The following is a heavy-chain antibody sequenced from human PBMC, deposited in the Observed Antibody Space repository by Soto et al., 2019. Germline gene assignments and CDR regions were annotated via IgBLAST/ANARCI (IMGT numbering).Heavy chain of an antibody. CDR2: IYYSGST. V-gene: IGHV4-59*01. J-gene: IGHJ4*02. CDR1: GGSISSYY. CDR3: ARGLAEHLDY. D-gene: IGHD3-9*01. Sequence: SETLSLTCTVSGGSISSYYWSWIRQPPGKGLEWIGYIYYSGSTNYNPSLKSRVTISVDTSKNQFSLKLSSVTAADTAVYYCARGLAEHLDYWGQGTLVTVSS.